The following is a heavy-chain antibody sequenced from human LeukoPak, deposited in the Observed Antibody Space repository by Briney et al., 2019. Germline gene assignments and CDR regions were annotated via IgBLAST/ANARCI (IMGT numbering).Heavy chain of an antibody. J-gene: IGHJ6*02. CDR1: GFTFSTYA. Sequence: GGSLRLSCAASGFTFSTYAISRVRQAPGKGLEWVSCISSTSNYIFYADSVRGRFTISRDNSKNTLSLQVNSLRAEDTAVYYCARVEYNWNDDYYYGMDVWGQGTTVTVSS. V-gene: IGHV3-21*04. CDR2: ISSTSNYI. CDR3: ARVEYNWNDDYYYGMDV. D-gene: IGHD1-20*01.